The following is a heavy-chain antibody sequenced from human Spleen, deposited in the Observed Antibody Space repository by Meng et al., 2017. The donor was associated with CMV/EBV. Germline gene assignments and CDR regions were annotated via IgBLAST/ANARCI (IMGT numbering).Heavy chain of an antibody. J-gene: IGHJ4*02. V-gene: IGHV4-59*08. CDR1: GDSFSTFY. Sequence: SETLSLTCTVSGDSFSTFYWSWIRQPPGKGLEWIGYIYYRGSANYNPSLKSRVTISVDTSKNQFSLTLTSVTAADTAVYYCAFSSGADYGSGSRDYWGQGTLVTVSS. CDR2: IYYRGSA. D-gene: IGHD3-10*01. CDR3: AFSSGADYGSGSRDY.